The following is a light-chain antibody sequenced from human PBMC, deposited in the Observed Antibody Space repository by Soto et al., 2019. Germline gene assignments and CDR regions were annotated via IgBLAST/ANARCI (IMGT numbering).Light chain of an antibody. V-gene: IGKV3-15*01. J-gene: IGKJ1*01. CDR2: GAS. Sequence: EIVMTQSPATLSVSPGERATLSCRASQSVGSNLAWYQQKPGQAPRLLIYGASTRATGIPARFSGSGSGTEFTLTISSLQSEDFAVYYCQQYDNWLRTFGQGTKVEI. CDR3: QQYDNWLRT. CDR1: QSVGSN.